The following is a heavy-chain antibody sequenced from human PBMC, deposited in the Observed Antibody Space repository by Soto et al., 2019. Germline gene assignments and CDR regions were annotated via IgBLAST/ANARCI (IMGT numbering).Heavy chain of an antibody. V-gene: IGHV1-3*05. D-gene: IGHD6-19*01. Sequence: QVQLVQSGAEEKKPGASVKVSCKASGYTFTSYAMHWVRQAPGQRLEWMGWINAGNGNTKYSQKFQGRVTITRDTSASTGYLELSSLRSEDTAVYYCARSPGIVVADYWGQGTLVTVSS. CDR1: GYTFTSYA. J-gene: IGHJ4*02. CDR2: INAGNGNT. CDR3: ARSPGIVVADY.